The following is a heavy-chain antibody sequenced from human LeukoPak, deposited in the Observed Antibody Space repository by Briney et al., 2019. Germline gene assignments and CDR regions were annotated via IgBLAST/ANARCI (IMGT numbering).Heavy chain of an antibody. V-gene: IGHV4-34*01. D-gene: IGHD3-10*01. Sequence: SETLSLTCAVYGGSFSGYYWSWIRQPPGKGLEWIGEINHSGSTNYNPSLKSRVTISVDTPKNQFSLKLSSVTAADTAVYYCARGQNGSGSYYNPGPPDYWGQGTLVTVSS. J-gene: IGHJ4*02. CDR3: ARGQNGSGSYYNPGPPDY. CDR2: INHSGST. CDR1: GGSFSGYY.